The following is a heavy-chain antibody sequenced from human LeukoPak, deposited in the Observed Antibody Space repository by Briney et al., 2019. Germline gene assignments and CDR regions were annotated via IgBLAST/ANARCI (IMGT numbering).Heavy chain of an antibody. CDR3: ARQRCGGDCYSGAFDI. CDR1: GFTFSSYS. CDR2: ISSSRSYI. J-gene: IGHJ3*02. Sequence: GGSLRLSCAASGFTFSSYSMNWVRQAPGKGLEWVSFISSSRSYIYYADSVKGRFTISRDNAKNSLNLQMNSLRAEDTALYYCARQRCGGDCYSGAFDIWGQGTMVTVSS. D-gene: IGHD2-21*02. V-gene: IGHV3-21*01.